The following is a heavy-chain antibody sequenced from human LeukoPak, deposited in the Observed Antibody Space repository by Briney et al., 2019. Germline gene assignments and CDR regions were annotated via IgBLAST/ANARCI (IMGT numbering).Heavy chain of an antibody. CDR2: INPDGGVK. CDR3: ARDLFASGSYDL. D-gene: IGHD3-10*01. Sequence: GGSLRLSRAASEFIFRNYWMAWLRQAPGKGLEWVGNINPDGGVKVYADSMKGRFFISRDNAQDSLHLQISLLRVEDTAVYYCARDLFASGSYDLWGQGTLVTVSS. V-gene: IGHV3-7*01. J-gene: IGHJ4*02. CDR1: EFIFRNYW.